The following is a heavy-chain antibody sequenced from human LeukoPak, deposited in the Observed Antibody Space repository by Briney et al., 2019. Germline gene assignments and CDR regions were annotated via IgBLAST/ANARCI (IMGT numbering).Heavy chain of an antibody. V-gene: IGHV4-61*01. Sequence: PSETLSLTCTVSGGSVSSGSYYWSWIRQPPGKGLEWIGYIYYSGSTNYNPPLKSRVTISVDTSKDQFSLKLSSVTAADTAVYYCARDCSSTSCYTFGAFDIWGQGTMVTVSS. CDR1: GGSVSSGSYY. CDR2: IYYSGST. J-gene: IGHJ3*02. CDR3: ARDCSSTSCYTFGAFDI. D-gene: IGHD2-2*02.